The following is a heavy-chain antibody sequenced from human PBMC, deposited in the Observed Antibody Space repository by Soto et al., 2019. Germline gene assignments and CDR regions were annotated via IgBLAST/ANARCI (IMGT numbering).Heavy chain of an antibody. Sequence: GGSLRLSCAASGFTFSNYAMHWVRQAPGKGLEYVSTISSNGHSTDYANSVKGRFTISRDNAKNTLYLQMNSPRAEDTAVYYCVRGYFYDNAGPYFDYWGQGTLVTVSS. J-gene: IGHJ4*02. CDR2: ISSNGHST. V-gene: IGHV3-64*01. D-gene: IGHD3-22*01. CDR3: VRGYFYDNAGPYFDY. CDR1: GFTFSNYA.